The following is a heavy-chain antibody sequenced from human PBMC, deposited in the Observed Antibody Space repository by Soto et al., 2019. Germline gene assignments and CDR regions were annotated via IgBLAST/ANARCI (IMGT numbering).Heavy chain of an antibody. J-gene: IGHJ6*02. D-gene: IGHD3-3*01. CDR1: GGSISSSSYY. CDR3: ARLQEGKWPFWSGYFYADGMDV. CDR2: IYYSGST. Sequence: QLQLQESGPGLVKPSETLSLTCTVSGGSISSSSYYWGWIRQPPGKGLEWIGSIYYSGSTYYNPSLKSRVTISVDPSKNQFSLKLSSVTAADTAVYYCARLQEGKWPFWSGYFYADGMDVWGQGTTITVSS. V-gene: IGHV4-39*01.